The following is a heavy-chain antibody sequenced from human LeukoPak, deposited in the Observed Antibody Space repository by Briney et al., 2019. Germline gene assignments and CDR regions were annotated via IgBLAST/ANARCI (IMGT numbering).Heavy chain of an antibody. CDR3: ATHGAFDI. J-gene: IGHJ3*02. V-gene: IGHV3-64*01. Sequence: GGSLRLSCAASGFTFSSYGMHWVRQAPGKGLEYVSAISSNGGSTYYANSVKGRFTISRDNSKNTLYLQMGSLRAEDMAVYYCATHGAFDIWGQGTMVTVSS. CDR2: ISSNGGST. CDR1: GFTFSSYG.